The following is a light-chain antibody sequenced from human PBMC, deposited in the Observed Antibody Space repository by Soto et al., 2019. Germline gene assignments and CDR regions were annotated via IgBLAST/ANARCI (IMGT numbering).Light chain of an antibody. V-gene: IGLV2-8*01. CDR2: EVS. J-gene: IGLJ2*01. CDR3: SSYAGSVNVI. CDR1: SRDVGGYDY. Sequence: QSALTQPRSVSGSPGQSVTISCTGTSRDVGGYDYVSWYQQHPGKAPKLMISEVSKRPSGVPDRFSGSKSGNTASLTVSGLQAEDEAVYYCSSYAGSVNVIFGGGTKLTVL.